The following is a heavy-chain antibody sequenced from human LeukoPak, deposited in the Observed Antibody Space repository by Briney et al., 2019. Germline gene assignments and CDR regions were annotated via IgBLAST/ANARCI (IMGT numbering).Heavy chain of an antibody. CDR2: IYYRGST. V-gene: IGHV4-59*01. CDR1: GGSISSYY. J-gene: IGHJ4*02. Sequence: SETLSLTCTVSGGSISSYYWSWIRQPPGKGLEWIGYIYYRGSTNYNPSLKSRVTISVDTSKNQFSLKLASVTAADTAVYYCARAYGAADYWGQGTLVTVSS. CDR3: ARAYGAADY. D-gene: IGHD6-25*01.